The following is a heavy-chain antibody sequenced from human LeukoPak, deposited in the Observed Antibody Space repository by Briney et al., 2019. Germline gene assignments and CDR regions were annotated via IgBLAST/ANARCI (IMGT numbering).Heavy chain of an antibody. D-gene: IGHD4-11*01. V-gene: IGHV4-34*01. Sequence: SETLSLTCAVYSGSFSGYYWSWIRQPPGKGLEWIGYIYHSGSTYYNPSLKSRVTISVDRSKNQFSLKLSSVTAADTAVYYCARGQHDYDYWGQGTLVTVSS. CDR1: SGSFSGYY. CDR2: IYHSGST. CDR3: ARGQHDYDY. J-gene: IGHJ4*02.